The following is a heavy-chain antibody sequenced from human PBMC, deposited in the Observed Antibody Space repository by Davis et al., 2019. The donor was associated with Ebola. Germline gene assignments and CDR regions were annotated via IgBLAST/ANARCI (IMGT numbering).Heavy chain of an antibody. CDR3: ARAQFPTTSDH. Sequence: PGGSLRLSCAVSGFPFSFYFMDWVRLTPGKGLEWVGLSRNKENRYSTEYAASVRGRFTISRDDSKESLYLQMNSLTTDDTAVYYCARAQFPTTSDHWGQGTLVTVSS. D-gene: IGHD1-1*01. CDR1: GFPFSFYF. V-gene: IGHV3-72*01. CDR2: SRNKENRYST. J-gene: IGHJ4*02.